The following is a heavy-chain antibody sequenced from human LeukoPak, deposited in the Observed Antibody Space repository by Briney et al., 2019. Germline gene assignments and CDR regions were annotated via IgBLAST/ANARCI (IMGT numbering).Heavy chain of an antibody. D-gene: IGHD3-16*02. CDR1: GGSFSGYY. Sequence: PSETLSLTCAVYGGSFSGYYWSWIRQPPGKGLEWIGEINHSGSTNYNPSLKSRVTISVDTSKNQFSLKLSSVTAADTAVYYCARVPSNYDYVWGSYRHWFDPWGQGTLVTVSS. CDR3: ARVPSNYDYVWGSYRHWFDP. V-gene: IGHV4-34*01. CDR2: INHSGST. J-gene: IGHJ5*02.